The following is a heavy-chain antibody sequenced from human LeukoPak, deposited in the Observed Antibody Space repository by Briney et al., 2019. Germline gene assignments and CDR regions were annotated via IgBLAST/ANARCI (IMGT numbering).Heavy chain of an antibody. Sequence: GGSLRLSFAASGFPFISYALSWVRLAPGKGLEWVAAIVGSGRTKYADSLKGRFSISRDNSTNTLHLQMNSLRAEDTAGYDCAKDLGFYYSSPGYFDDWGQGTLVSVSS. CDR2: IVGSGRT. V-gene: IGHV3-23*01. CDR3: AKDLGFYYSSPGYFDD. J-gene: IGHJ4*02. CDR1: GFPFISYA. D-gene: IGHD3-10*01.